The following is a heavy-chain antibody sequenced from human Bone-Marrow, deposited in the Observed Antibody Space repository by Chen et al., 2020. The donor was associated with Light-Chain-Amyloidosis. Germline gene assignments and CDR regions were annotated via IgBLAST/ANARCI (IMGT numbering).Heavy chain of an antibody. Sequence: QEHLQQRGAGLLKPSETLSLTWGVYGGSFNDYYMTWFRQPPGKGLEWIGEINHSGKSNLNPSLSGRVTMSIDAAKRQFSLEVTSLTAADTAMYYCARGIDYWGQGTLVTVSS. CDR1: GGSFNDYY. J-gene: IGHJ4*02. V-gene: IGHV4-34*01. CDR2: INHSGKS. CDR3: ARGIDY.